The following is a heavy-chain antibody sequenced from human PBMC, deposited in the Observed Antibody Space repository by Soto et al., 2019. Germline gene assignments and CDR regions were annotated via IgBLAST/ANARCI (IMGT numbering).Heavy chain of an antibody. CDR3: ARDRQLGTRGYSYGQLDY. CDR1: GFTFSSYA. V-gene: IGHV3-30-3*01. CDR2: ISYDGSNK. D-gene: IGHD5-18*01. Sequence: PGGSLRLSCAASGFTFSSYAMHWVRQAPGKGLEWVAVISYDGSNKYYADSVKGRFTISRDNSKNTLYLQMNSLRAEDTAVYYCARDRQLGTRGYSYGQLDYWGQGTLVTVSS. J-gene: IGHJ4*02.